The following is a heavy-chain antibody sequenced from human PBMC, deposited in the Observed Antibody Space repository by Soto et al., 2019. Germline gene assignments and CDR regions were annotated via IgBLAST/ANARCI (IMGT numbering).Heavy chain of an antibody. CDR3: ARTTVTTNYYYYYMDV. V-gene: IGHV4-4*02. Sequence: QVLLQESGPGLVKPSGTLSLTCAVSSDSISSSNWWSWVRQPPGKGLEWIGEIYHSGSTNYNPSLKSRVTISVDKSKNQFSLNLSSVTAADTGVYYCARTTVTTNYYYYYMDVWGKGTTVTVSS. D-gene: IGHD4-17*01. CDR2: IYHSGST. CDR1: SDSISSSNW. J-gene: IGHJ6*03.